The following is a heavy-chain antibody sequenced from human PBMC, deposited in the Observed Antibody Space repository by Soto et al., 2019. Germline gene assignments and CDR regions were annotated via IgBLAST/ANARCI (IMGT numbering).Heavy chain of an antibody. CDR2: ISGSGGST. CDR1: GFTFSSYA. V-gene: IGHV3-23*01. Sequence: EVQLLESGGGLVQPGGSLRLSCEASGFTFSSYAMSWVRQAPGKGLGWVSAISGSGGSTYYADSVKGRFTISRDNSKNTLYLQMNSLRAEDTAVYYCAKAAEGWLHRRDFDYWGQGTLVTVSS. J-gene: IGHJ4*02. D-gene: IGHD5-12*01. CDR3: AKAAEGWLHRRDFDY.